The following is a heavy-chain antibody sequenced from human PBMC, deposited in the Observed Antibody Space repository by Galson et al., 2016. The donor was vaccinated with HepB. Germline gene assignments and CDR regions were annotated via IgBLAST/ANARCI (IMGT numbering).Heavy chain of an antibody. V-gene: IGHV3-11*06. D-gene: IGHD1-1*01. J-gene: IGHJ4*02. Sequence: SLRLSCAASGFNFSDYFMSWIRQAPGKGLECIAYSSSSSSYTNYADSVKGRFTISRDNAKNSLYLQMNSLTAEDTAVYYCARGGRRFTQLGHFDYWGQGTRVTVSS. CDR3: ARGGRRFTQLGHFDY. CDR1: GFNFSDYF. CDR2: SSSSSSYT.